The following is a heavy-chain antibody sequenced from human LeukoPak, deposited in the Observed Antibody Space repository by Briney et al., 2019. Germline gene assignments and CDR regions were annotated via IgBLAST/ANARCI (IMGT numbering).Heavy chain of an antibody. CDR1: GYTFTGYY. Sequence: GASVKVSCKASGYTFTGYYMHWVRQAPGQGLEWMGWINPNSGGTNYAQKFQGRVTMTRDTSISTAYMELSRLRSDDTAVYYCARSGYSYGYEPDYWGQGTLVTVPS. J-gene: IGHJ4*02. V-gene: IGHV1-2*02. CDR2: INPNSGGT. D-gene: IGHD5-18*01. CDR3: ARSGYSYGYEPDY.